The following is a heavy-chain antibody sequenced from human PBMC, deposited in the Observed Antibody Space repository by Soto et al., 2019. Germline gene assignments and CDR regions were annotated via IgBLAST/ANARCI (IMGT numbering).Heavy chain of an antibody. CDR2: IYYIGTS. CDR3: VRYYYDSGYLDY. V-gene: IGHV4-31*03. D-gene: IGHD3-10*01. J-gene: IGHJ4*02. CDR1: GDSINNGGHY. Sequence: SQTLPLTCTVSGDSINNGGHYLSWIRQHPEKGLEWIGYIYYIGTSYYNPSLKSRVTLSVDTSKNQFSLKLNSVTAADTAVYYCVRYYYDSGYLDYWGPGTLVTVSS.